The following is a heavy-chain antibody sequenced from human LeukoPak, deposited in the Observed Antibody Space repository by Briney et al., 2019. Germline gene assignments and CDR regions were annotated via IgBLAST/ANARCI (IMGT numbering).Heavy chain of an antibody. V-gene: IGHV4-61*02. CDR2: IYTSGST. CDR3: ARDATGYSSGWYYFDY. J-gene: IGHJ4*02. CDR1: GGSISSGSYY. D-gene: IGHD6-19*01. Sequence: PSQTLSLTCTVSGGSISSGSYYWSWIRQPAGKGLEWIGRIYTSGSTNYNPSLKSRVTMSVDTSKNQFSLKLSSVTAADTAVYYCARDATGYSSGWYYFDYWGRGTLVTVSS.